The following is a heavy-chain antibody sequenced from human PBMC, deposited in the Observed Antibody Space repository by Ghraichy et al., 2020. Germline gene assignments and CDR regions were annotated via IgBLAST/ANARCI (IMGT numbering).Heavy chain of an antibody. D-gene: IGHD5-18*01. CDR2: IKQDGSEK. J-gene: IGHJ4*02. Sequence: GESLNISCAASGFTFSSYWMSWVRQAPGKGLEWVANIKQDGSEKYYVDSVKGRFTISRDNAKNSLYLQMNSLRAEDTAVYYCARVRGYGQFDYWGQGTLVTVSS. V-gene: IGHV3-7*03. CDR3: ARVRGYGQFDY. CDR1: GFTFSSYW.